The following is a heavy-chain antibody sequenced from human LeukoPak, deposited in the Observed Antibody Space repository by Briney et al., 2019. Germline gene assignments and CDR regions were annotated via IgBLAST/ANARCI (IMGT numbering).Heavy chain of an antibody. Sequence: GGSLRLSCAASGFTFSSYAMSWVRQAPGKGLEWVSGITGSGGGTYYADSVKGRFTISRDSSSSTLFLQMKSLRAEDTATYYCAKEVAAGLKGIDYWGQGILVTVSS. CDR2: ITGSGGGT. D-gene: IGHD6-13*01. CDR1: GFTFSSYA. CDR3: AKEVAAGLKGIDY. V-gene: IGHV3-23*01. J-gene: IGHJ4*02.